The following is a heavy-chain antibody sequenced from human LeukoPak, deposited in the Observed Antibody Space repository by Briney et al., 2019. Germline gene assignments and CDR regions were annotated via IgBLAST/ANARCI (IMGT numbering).Heavy chain of an antibody. J-gene: IGHJ3*02. Sequence: SVKVSCKASGGTFSSYAISWVRQAPGQGLEWMGRIILIFGTANCAQKFQGRVTITTDESTSTAYMELSSLRSEDTAVYYCARRAPYYYDSSGHDAFDIWGQGTMVTVSS. CDR3: ARRAPYYYDSSGHDAFDI. D-gene: IGHD3-22*01. CDR1: GGTFSSYA. V-gene: IGHV1-69*05. CDR2: IILIFGTA.